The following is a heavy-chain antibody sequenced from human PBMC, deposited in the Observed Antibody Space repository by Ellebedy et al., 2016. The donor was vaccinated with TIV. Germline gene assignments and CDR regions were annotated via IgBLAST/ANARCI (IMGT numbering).Heavy chain of an antibody. Sequence: AASVKVSCKASGYTFSNYAINWVRQVPGQGLEWMGWIDTNTGKATYAQDFTGRFVFSMDTSVTTAYLQINSLKAEDTGLYYCVRDEYGAKCLLDSWGQGTLVTVSA. CDR1: GYTFSNYA. V-gene: IGHV7-4-1*02. CDR2: IDTNTGKA. D-gene: IGHD4-23*01. CDR3: VRDEYGAKCLLDS. J-gene: IGHJ4*02.